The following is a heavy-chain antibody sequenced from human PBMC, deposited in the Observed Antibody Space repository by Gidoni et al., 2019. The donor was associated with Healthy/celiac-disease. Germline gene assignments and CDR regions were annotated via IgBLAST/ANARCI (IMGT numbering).Heavy chain of an antibody. CDR1: GGSFSGYY. CDR3: ARGGRLYNAYYYYYYGMDV. Sequence: QVQLQQWCAGLLKPSETLSLTCAVSGGSFSGYYWSGIRQPPGKGLEWIGKISHSGSTNYNPSLKSRVTISVDTSKNQFSLKLSSVTAADTAVYYCARGGRLYNAYYYYYYGMDVWGQGTTVTVSS. CDR2: ISHSGST. V-gene: IGHV4-34*01. J-gene: IGHJ6*02. D-gene: IGHD3-16*02.